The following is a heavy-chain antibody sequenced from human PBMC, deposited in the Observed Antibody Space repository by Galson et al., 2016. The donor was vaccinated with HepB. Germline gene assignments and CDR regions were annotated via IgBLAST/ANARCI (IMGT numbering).Heavy chain of an antibody. CDR1: GYTLTGYY. V-gene: IGHV1-2*02. Sequence: SVKVSCKASGYTLTGYYVHWVRQAPGQGLEWMGWIDPRSGGTIYAENFQGRVTMTRDTSINTAYMELSRLRSAATAVYYCARIRRIVTTGSWSSPSYFDYWGQGTLVTVSS. D-gene: IGHD1-26*01. CDR3: ARIRRIVTTGSWSSPSYFDY. J-gene: IGHJ4*02. CDR2: IDPRSGGT.